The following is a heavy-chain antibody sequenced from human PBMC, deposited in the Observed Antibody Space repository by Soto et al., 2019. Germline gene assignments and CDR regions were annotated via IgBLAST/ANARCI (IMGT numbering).Heavy chain of an antibody. CDR1: GFTFGDYA. CDR3: TTILTGPYRDY. D-gene: IGHD3-9*01. Sequence: PGGSLRLSCTASGFTFGDYAMSWFRQAPGKGLEWVGFIRSKAYGGTTEYAASVKGRFTISRDDSKSIAYLQMNSLKTEDTALYYCTTILTGPYRDYWGQGTLVTVSS. V-gene: IGHV3-49*03. CDR2: IRSKAYGGTT. J-gene: IGHJ4*02.